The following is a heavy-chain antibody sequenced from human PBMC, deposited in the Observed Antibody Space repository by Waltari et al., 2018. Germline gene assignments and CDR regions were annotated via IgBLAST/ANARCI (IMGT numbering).Heavy chain of an antibody. CDR1: GDYITNPNYH. CDR3: ARRVGDVLTGWPEFFDY. J-gene: IGHJ4*02. V-gene: IGHV4-39*07. D-gene: IGHD3-9*01. CDR2: IFFNGTS. Sequence: QLQLQESGPGLVKPSETLSLACTVSGDYITNPNYHWAWIRQPPGQGLQWIATIFFNGTSYYNPSLKSRVLISVDTSKNQFSLRVTSVTVADTAVYFCARRVGDVLTGWPEFFDYWGQGNMVIVSP.